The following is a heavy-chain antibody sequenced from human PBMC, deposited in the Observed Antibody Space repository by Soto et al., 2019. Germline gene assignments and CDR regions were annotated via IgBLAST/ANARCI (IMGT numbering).Heavy chain of an antibody. CDR1: GYTFTSYG. J-gene: IGHJ4*02. CDR3: ARDQHTYYYGSGSSH. CDR2: ISAYNGNT. V-gene: IGHV1-18*01. Sequence: ASVKVSCKASGYTFTSYGISWVRQAPGQGLEWMGWISAYNGNTNYAQKLQGRVTMTTDTSTSTAYMELRSLRSDDTAVYYCARDQHTYYYGSGSSHWGQGPLVTVSS. D-gene: IGHD3-10*01.